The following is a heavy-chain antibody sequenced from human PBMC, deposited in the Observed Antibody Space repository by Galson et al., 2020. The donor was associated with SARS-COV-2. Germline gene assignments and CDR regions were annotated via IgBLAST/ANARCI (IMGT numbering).Heavy chain of an antibody. CDR3: ARGIDWYVGY. CDR1: GYTFTGYY. J-gene: IGHJ4*02. Sequence: ASVKVSCKASGYTFTGYYIHWVRQAPGQGLEWMGWVNPNSGGTNYAQKFQDRVTMTRDTSISTAYMELSSLRSDDTAGYYCARGIDWYVGYWGQGTLVTVSS. D-gene: IGHD3-9*01. CDR2: VNPNSGGT. V-gene: IGHV1-2*02.